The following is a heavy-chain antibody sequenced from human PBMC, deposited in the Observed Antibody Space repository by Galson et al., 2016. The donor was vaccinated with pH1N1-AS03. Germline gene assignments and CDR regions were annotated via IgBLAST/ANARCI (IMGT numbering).Heavy chain of an antibody. J-gene: IGHJ4*02. CDR2: ISGNGFST. Sequence: SLRLSCAVGGFTFSSYAMFWLRQAPGKGLEYVSAISGNGFSTYYANSVKDRFTVSRDNSKNTLYLQMGSLRVEDMAVYYCARGPVSYANYWFPPPDYWGQGTLVTVS. V-gene: IGHV3-64*01. CDR1: GFTFSSYA. CDR3: ARGPVSYANYWFPPPDY. D-gene: IGHD4/OR15-4a*01.